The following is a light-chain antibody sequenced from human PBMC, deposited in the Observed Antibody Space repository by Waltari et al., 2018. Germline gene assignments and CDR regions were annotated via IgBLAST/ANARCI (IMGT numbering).Light chain of an antibody. J-gene: IGLJ3*02. CDR1: SRDVGGYNY. CDR3: STYTSTNTWV. V-gene: IGLV2-14*03. CDR2: DVS. Sequence: QSALTQPASVSGSPGQSSTIPCTGPSRDVGGYNYVSWYQQHPGKAPKVMIYDVSNRPSGVSNRFSGSKSGNTASLTISGLQAEDEADYYCSTYTSTNTWVFGGGTRLTVL.